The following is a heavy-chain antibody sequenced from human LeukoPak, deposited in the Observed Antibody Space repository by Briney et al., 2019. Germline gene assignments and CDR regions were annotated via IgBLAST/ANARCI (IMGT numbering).Heavy chain of an antibody. CDR1: GGSISSGSYY. V-gene: IGHV4-61*02. CDR3: ASHKTYSSSLLDY. Sequence: SQTLSLTCTVSGGSISSGSYYWSWIRQPAGKGLEWIGRIYTSGSTNYNPSLKSRVTISVGTSKNQFSLKLSSVTAADTAVYYCASHKTYSSSLLDYWGQGTLVTVSS. J-gene: IGHJ4*02. D-gene: IGHD6-13*01. CDR2: IYTSGST.